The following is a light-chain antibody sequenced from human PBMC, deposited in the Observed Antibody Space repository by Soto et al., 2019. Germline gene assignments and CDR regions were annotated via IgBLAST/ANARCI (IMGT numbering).Light chain of an antibody. V-gene: IGKV3-11*01. CDR1: QSVNIY. Sequence: EIVLTPSPATLSLSPVEIANLSCRASQSVNIYLAWYQQKPGQAPRLLINNAFNRATGIPARFSGSGSGTDFTLTISSLEPEDFAVYYCQQRNNWPSTSFGPGTKGDI. J-gene: IGKJ3*01. CDR3: QQRNNWPSTS. CDR2: NAF.